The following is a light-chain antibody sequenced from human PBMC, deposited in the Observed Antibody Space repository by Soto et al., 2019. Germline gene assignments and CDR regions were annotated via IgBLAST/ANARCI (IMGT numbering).Light chain of an antibody. CDR3: SSYTSSSTPLV. Sequence: QSVLTQPASVSGSPGQSITISCTGTSSDVGGYNYVSWYQQHPGKAPKLMIYDVSNRPSGVSNRFSGSKSGNTASLTISGPQAEDEADYYCSSYTSSSTPLVFGTGTKLTVL. V-gene: IGLV2-14*01. CDR2: DVS. CDR1: SSDVGGYNY. J-gene: IGLJ1*01.